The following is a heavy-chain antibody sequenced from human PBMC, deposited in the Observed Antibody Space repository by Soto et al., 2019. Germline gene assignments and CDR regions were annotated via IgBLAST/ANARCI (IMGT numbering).Heavy chain of an antibody. J-gene: IGHJ4*02. D-gene: IGHD3-22*01. V-gene: IGHV4-31*03. CDR2: IYYSGST. Sequence: SETLSLTCTVSGGSISSGGYYWSWIRQHPGKGLEWIGYIYYSGSTYYNPSLKSRVTISVDTSKNQFSLKLSSVTAADTAVYYCARLNIYYDSSGYYYGFDYWGQGTLVTVSS. CDR1: GGSISSGGYY. CDR3: ARLNIYYDSSGYYYGFDY.